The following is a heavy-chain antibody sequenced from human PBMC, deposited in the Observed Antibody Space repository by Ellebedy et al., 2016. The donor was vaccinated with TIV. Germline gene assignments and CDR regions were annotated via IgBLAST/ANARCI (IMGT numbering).Heavy chain of an antibody. CDR3: TRGSRRYMGGMDV. Sequence: SETLSLTCTVSGYSISSGFYWGWIRQPPGKGLQWIASIYFSGTTYYTPSLKSRVTMSADTSKNQFSLKLTSVTAPDTAVYYCTRGSRRYMGGMDVWGQGTTVTVSS. V-gene: IGHV4-38-2*02. CDR1: GYSISSGFY. D-gene: IGHD1-1*01. J-gene: IGHJ6*02. CDR2: IYFSGTT.